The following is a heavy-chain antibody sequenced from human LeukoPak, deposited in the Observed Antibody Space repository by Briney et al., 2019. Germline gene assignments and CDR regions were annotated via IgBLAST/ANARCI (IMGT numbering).Heavy chain of an antibody. CDR1: GFTLSSYS. D-gene: IGHD4-17*01. V-gene: IGHV3-48*01. CDR3: ARELGTVTTDY. Sequence: GGSLRLSCAASGFTLSSYSMKWVRQAPGEGLEWVSYISSSSSTIYYADSVKGRFTISRDNAKNSLYLQMNSLRAEDTAVYYSARELGTVTTDYWGQGTLVTVSS. CDR2: ISSSSSTI. J-gene: IGHJ4*02.